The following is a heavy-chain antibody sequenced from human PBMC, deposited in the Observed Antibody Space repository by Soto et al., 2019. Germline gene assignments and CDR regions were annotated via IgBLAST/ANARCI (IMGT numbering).Heavy chain of an antibody. D-gene: IGHD3-10*01. J-gene: IGHJ6*02. V-gene: IGHV3-23*01. CDR2: LSDNGGHT. CDR3: ARDRLYGAGLIDV. CDR1: GFTFSSYA. Sequence: GGSLRLSCAGSGFTFSSYAMTWVRQAPGKGLEWVSTLSDNGGHTYYADSVKGRFTISRDNSKNTLYVQLNRMRAEDTALYYCARDRLYGAGLIDVWGQGTTVTVSS.